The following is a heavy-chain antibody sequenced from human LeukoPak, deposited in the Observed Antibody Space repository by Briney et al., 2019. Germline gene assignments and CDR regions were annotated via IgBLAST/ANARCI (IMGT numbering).Heavy chain of an antibody. V-gene: IGHV3-23*01. CDR1: GFTFSSSA. J-gene: IGHJ4*02. CDR3: ANGNPLFYFDY. Sequence: GGSLRLSCAASGFTFSSSAMRWVRQTPGKGLEWVSSISGSGGNTYYADSVKGRFTISRDNSKNTVYLQMNSLRAEDTAVYYCANGNPLFYFDYWGQGTLVTVSS. CDR2: ISGSGGNT. D-gene: IGHD1-26*01.